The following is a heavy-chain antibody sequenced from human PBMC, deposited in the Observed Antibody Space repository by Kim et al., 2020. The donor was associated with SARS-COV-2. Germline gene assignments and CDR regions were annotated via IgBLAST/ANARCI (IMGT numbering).Heavy chain of an antibody. CDR3: AKDFGDILTYFDY. D-gene: IGHD4-17*01. CDR2: ISGSGGST. CDR1: GFTFSSYA. V-gene: IGHV3-23*01. J-gene: IGHJ4*02. Sequence: LSLTCAASGFTFSSYAMSWVRQAPGKGLEWVSAISGSGGSTYYADSVKGRFTISRDNSKNTLYLQMNSLRAEDTAVYYCAKDFGDILTYFDYWGQGTLVTVSS.